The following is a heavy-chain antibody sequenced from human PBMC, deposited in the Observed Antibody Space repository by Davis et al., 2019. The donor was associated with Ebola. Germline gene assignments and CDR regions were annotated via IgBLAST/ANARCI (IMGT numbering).Heavy chain of an antibody. CDR1: GFTFSSYW. Sequence: PGGSLRLSCAASGFTFSSYWMSWVRQAPGKGLEWVANIKQDGSEKYYVDSVKGRFTISRDNAKNSLYLQMNSLKTEDTAVYYCTSSPPQGYYYGSGSPPWGQGTLVTVSS. CDR3: TSSPPQGYYYGSGSPP. V-gene: IGHV3-7*03. J-gene: IGHJ5*02. CDR2: IKQDGSEK. D-gene: IGHD3-10*01.